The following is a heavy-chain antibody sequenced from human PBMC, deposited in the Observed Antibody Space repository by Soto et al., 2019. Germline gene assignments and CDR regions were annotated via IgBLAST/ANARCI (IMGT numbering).Heavy chain of an antibody. CDR1: GFTFSSYS. CDR3: AREVNAYSGYDSLDY. J-gene: IGHJ4*02. Sequence: GGSLRLSCAASGFTFSSYSMNWVRQAPGKGLEWVSSISSSSSYIYYADSVKGRFTISRDNAKNSLYLQMNSLRAEDTAVYYCAREVNAYSGYDSLDYWGQGTLVTVSS. D-gene: IGHD5-12*01. CDR2: ISSSSSYI. V-gene: IGHV3-21*01.